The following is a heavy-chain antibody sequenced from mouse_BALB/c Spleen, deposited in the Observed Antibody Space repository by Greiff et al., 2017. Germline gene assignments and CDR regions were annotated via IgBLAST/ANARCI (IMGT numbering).Heavy chain of an antibody. CDR1: GYTFTSYW. J-gene: IGHJ3*01. V-gene: IGHV1-69*02. D-gene: IGHD2-1*01. Sequence: QVQLKQPGAELVKPGASVKLSCKASGYTFTSYWMHWVKQRPGQGLEWIGEIDPSDSYTNYNQKFKGKATLTVDKSSSTAYMQLSSLTSEDSAVYYCARGGNAYWGQGTLVTVSA. CDR3: ARGGNAY. CDR2: IDPSDSYT.